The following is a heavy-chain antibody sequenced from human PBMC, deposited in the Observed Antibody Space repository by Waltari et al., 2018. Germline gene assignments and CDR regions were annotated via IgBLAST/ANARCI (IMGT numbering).Heavy chain of an antibody. Sequence: QVQLVQSGAEVKKPGASVKVSCKASGYTFTGYYMHGVRQAPGKGLEWMGWMNPNKGNTGYAQKFKGRVTRTRNTSISTAYMELSSLRSEYTAVYYCARSDAFDIWGQGTMVTVSS. CDR1: GYTFTGYY. J-gene: IGHJ3*02. V-gene: IGHV1-8*02. CDR3: ARSDAFDI. CDR2: MNPNKGNT.